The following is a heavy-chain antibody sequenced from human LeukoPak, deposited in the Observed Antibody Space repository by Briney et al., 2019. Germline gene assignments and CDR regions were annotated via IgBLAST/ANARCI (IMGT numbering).Heavy chain of an antibody. D-gene: IGHD6-13*01. J-gene: IGHJ6*03. V-gene: IGHV1-2*02. CDR3: ARDKSSSSWYGEYYYYYYYMDV. CDR2: INPNSGGT. CDR1: GCTFTGYY. Sequence: ASVKVSCKASGCTFTGYYMHWVRQAPGQGLEWTGWINPNSGGTNYAQKFQGRVTMTRDTSISTAYMELSRLRSDDTAVYYCARDKSSSSWYGEYYYYYYYMDVWGKGTTVTVSS.